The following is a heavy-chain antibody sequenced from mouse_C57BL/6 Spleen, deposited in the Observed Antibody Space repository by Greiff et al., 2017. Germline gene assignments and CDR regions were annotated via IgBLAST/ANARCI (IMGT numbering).Heavy chain of an antibody. D-gene: IGHD4-1*01. Sequence: EVKLMESGGGLVKPGGSLKLSCAASGFTFSDYGMHWVRQAPGKGLEWVAYISSGSSTIYYADKVKGRFTISRDNAPNTLFLQLTSLRSDDTAIYSCARGTGTTMDSWGQGTSVPLSS. V-gene: IGHV5-17*01. CDR3: ARGTGTTMDS. CDR2: ISSGSSTI. J-gene: IGHJ4*01. CDR1: GFTFSDYG.